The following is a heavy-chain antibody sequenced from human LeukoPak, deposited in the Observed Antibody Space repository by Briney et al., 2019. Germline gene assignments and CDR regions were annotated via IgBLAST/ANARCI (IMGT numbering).Heavy chain of an antibody. Sequence: PSETLSLTCTVSGDSISPISSSTYYWGWIRQGPGKGLEWIGSLYYGENAHYNPSLKSRATLSVDTSNNQFSLKLTSVTAADAAVYFCARQLPTAAADTRGYFDYWGQGAVVTVSS. J-gene: IGHJ4*02. D-gene: IGHD6-25*01. CDR1: GDSISPISSSTYY. CDR3: ARQLPTAAADTRGYFDY. V-gene: IGHV4-39*01. CDR2: LYYGENA.